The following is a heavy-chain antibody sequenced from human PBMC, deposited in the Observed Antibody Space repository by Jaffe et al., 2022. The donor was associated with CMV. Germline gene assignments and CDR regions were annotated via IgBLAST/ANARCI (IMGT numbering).Heavy chain of an antibody. J-gene: IGHJ3*01. Sequence: QVQLVESGGGLVKPGGSLRLSCVGSGFSFSDYYMSWIRQAPGKGLEWLSYITNSGRTTYYAESVKGRFTISRDNAQNSLYLQMNSLRADDTAVYYCARGERSGHYEDAFDVWGQGTMVTVS. CDR3: ARGERSGHYEDAFDV. CDR2: ITNSGRTT. D-gene: IGHD3-3*01. CDR1: GFSFSDYY. V-gene: IGHV3-11*01.